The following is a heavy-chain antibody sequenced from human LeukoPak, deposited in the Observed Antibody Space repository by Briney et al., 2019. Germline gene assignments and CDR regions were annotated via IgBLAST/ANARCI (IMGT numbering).Heavy chain of an antibody. Sequence: VLSLKLSCAASGSTFSTYSMHSVPQAPGKGLEWVSSSSSSNTYIYYADSVRGRFTTSRDDAKKSLYLEMNSLRAEDTAVYFRARRLATAGANYYGLDVWVQGTTVTVSS. CDR2: SSSSNTYI. J-gene: IGHJ6*01. V-gene: IGHV3-21*01. CDR3: ARRLATAGANYYGLDV. CDR1: GSTFSTYS. D-gene: IGHD6-13*01.